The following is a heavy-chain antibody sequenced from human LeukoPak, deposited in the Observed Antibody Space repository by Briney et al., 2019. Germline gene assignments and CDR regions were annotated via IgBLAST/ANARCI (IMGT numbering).Heavy chain of an antibody. V-gene: IGHV4-4*09. CDR1: GTSIITSY. J-gene: IGHJ4*02. CDR3: AKGFYDSRLNSNPFDF. D-gene: IGHD5/OR15-5a*01. Sequence: SETLSLTCTVSGTSIITSYWSWIRQFPGKGLEWIGFIDSSVHTDSNPSLSGRVTISIDTSKNQFFLRLTSVTAADTAVYYCAKGFYDSRLNSNPFDFWGRGTLVTVSS. CDR2: IDSSVHT.